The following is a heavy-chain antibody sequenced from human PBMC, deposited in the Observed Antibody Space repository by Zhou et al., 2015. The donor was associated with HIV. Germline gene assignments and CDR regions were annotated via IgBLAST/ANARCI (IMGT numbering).Heavy chain of an antibody. D-gene: IGHD7-27*01. Sequence: QVQLVQSGAEVKKPGSSVKVSCKPSEGTFSSYGISWVRQAPGQGLEWMGGITPVLGTAKYAQKFQGRVTITADKSTSTAYMDLSSLRSEDTAVYYCAREGWGSWYFDLWGRGTLVSVSS. J-gene: IGHJ2*01. V-gene: IGHV1-69*06. CDR1: EGTFSSYG. CDR3: AREGWGSWYFDL. CDR2: ITPVLGTA.